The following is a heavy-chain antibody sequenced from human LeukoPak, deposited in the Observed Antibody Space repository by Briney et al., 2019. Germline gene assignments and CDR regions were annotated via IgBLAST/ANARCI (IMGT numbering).Heavy chain of an antibody. Sequence: ASVKVSCKASGYTFTSYGISWVRQAPGQGLEWMGWISAYNGNTNYAQKLQGRVTMTTDTSTSTAYMELRSLRSDDTAVYYCAGILERRPYYDFWSGYYTEKSFDPWGQGTLVTVSS. CDR3: AGILERRPYYDFWSGYYTEKSFDP. D-gene: IGHD3-3*01. V-gene: IGHV1-18*01. CDR2: ISAYNGNT. CDR1: GYTFTSYG. J-gene: IGHJ5*02.